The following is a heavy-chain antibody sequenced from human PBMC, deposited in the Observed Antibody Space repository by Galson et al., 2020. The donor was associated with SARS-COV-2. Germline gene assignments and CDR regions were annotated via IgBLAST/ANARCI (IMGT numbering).Heavy chain of an antibody. D-gene: IGHD2-2*01. V-gene: IGHV4-31*03. CDR2: IYYSGST. J-gene: IGHJ5*02. CDR1: GGSISGATSY. Sequence: SETLSLTCTVSGGSISGATSYWTWIRQHPGKGLEWIGNIYYSGSTYYNPSLKSRVTISVDTSKNQFSLNLSSVTAADTAVYYCATFPLVPAASRLFDPWGQGTLVIVSS. CDR3: ATFPLVPAASRLFDP.